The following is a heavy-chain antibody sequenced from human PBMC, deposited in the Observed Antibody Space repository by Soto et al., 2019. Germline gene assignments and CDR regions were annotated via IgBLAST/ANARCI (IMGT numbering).Heavy chain of an antibody. V-gene: IGHV4-59*01. CDR2: IYYSGST. Sequence: SETLSLTCTVSGGSISRYYWSWIRQPPGKGLEWIGYIYYSGSTNYGGTTSYNPSLQSRATISVDTSKNQFSLTLSSVTAADTAVYYCARQGFGALHGLVDVWGQGTKVTVSS. CDR1: GGSISRYY. J-gene: IGHJ6*02. D-gene: IGHD3-10*01. CDR3: ARQGFGALHGLVDV.